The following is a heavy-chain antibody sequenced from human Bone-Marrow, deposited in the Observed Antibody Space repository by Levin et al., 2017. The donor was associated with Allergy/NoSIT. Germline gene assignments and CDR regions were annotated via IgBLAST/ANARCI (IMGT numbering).Heavy chain of an antibody. D-gene: IGHD2-2*01. J-gene: IGHJ6*03. CDR1: GFTFGDFY. V-gene: IGHV3-11*01. CDR3: ARDLANCSSTTCYLGYMDV. CDR2: ISGSVTTI. Sequence: AGGSLRLSCAASGFTFGDFYMSWVRQAPGKGLEWLSYISGSVTTINYADSVKGRFTISRDNAKSSLYLHINSLRVEDTAVYYCARDLANCSSTTCYLGYMDVWGKGTNLTVSS.